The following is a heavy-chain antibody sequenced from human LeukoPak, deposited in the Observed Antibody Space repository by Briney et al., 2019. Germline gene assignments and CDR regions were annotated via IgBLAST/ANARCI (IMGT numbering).Heavy chain of an antibody. D-gene: IGHD6-13*01. Sequence: GASVKVSCKASGYTFTSYDINWVRQATGQGLEWMGWMNPNSGNTGYAQKFQGRVTITRNTSISTAYMELSSLRSEDTAVYYCARGRAPWSSSWYYFDYWGQGTLVTVSS. J-gene: IGHJ4*02. CDR1: GYTFTSYD. CDR3: ARGRAPWSSSWYYFDY. CDR2: MNPNSGNT. V-gene: IGHV1-8*03.